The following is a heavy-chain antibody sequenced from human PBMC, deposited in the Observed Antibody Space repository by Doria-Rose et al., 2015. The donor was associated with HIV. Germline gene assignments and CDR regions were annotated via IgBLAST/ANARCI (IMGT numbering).Heavy chain of an antibody. CDR1: GFTFSRHS. J-gene: IGHJ4*02. CDR3: ARDHYDSGGYYRD. CDR2: VSSSSEYI. D-gene: IGHD3-22*01. V-gene: IGHV3-21*03. Sequence: VQLQESGGGLVKPGGSLRLSCAASGFTFSRHSMNWVRQAPGKGLEWVSSVSSSSEYIYYVDSVQGRFTISRDNAKNSVYLQMNSLRTEDTSVYYCARDHYDSGGYYRDWGQGALVTVSS.